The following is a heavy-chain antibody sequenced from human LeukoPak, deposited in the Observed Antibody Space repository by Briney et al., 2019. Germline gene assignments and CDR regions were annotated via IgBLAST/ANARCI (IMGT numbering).Heavy chain of an antibody. J-gene: IGHJ4*02. CDR1: GFTVSSNY. V-gene: IGHV3-53*01. D-gene: IGHD1-1*01. Sequence: GGSLRLSCAASGFTVSSNYMSWVRQAPGKGLEWVSVIYSGGSTYYADSVTGRFTISRDNSKNTLYLQMNSLRAEDTAVYYCARDLGLGPERFDYWGQGTLVTVSS. CDR3: ARDLGLGPERFDY. CDR2: IYSGGST.